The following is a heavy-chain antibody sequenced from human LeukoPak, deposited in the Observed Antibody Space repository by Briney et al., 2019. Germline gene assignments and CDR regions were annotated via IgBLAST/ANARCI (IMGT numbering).Heavy chain of an antibody. V-gene: IGHV4-39*01. CDR3: ARHSYYYDSSAYYYYFDY. CDR1: GGSISSSSYY. D-gene: IGHD3-22*01. CDR2: IYYSGST. Sequence: SETLSLTCTVSGGSISSSSYYWGWIRQPPGKGLEWIGSIYYSGSTYYNPSLKSRVTISVDTSKNQFSLKLSSVTAADTAVYYCARHSYYYDSSAYYYYFDYWGQGTLVTVSS. J-gene: IGHJ4*02.